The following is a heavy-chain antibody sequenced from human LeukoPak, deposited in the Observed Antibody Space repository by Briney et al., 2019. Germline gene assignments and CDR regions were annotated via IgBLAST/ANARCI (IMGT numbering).Heavy chain of an antibody. Sequence: SVKVSCKASGGTFSSYAISWVRQAPGQGLEWMGGIIPIFGTANYAQKFQGRVTITTDESTSTAYMELSSLRSEDTAVYYCARDQGSGYYDSSGYYWFDPWGQGTPVTVSS. V-gene: IGHV1-69*05. D-gene: IGHD3-22*01. CDR2: IIPIFGTA. CDR1: GGTFSSYA. CDR3: ARDQGSGYYDSSGYYWFDP. J-gene: IGHJ5*02.